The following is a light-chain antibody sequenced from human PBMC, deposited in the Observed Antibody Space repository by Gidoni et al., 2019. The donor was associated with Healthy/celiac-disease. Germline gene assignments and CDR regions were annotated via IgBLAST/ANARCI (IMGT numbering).Light chain of an antibody. Sequence: EIVLTQSPATLSLSPGERATRSCRASQSVSSYLAGYQQKPGQAPRLLIYDSSNRATGIPARFSGCGSGTDFTLTISSLEPEDFAVYYCQQRSNWPLTFGGGTKVEIK. CDR3: QQRSNWPLT. CDR1: QSVSSY. V-gene: IGKV3-11*01. CDR2: DSS. J-gene: IGKJ4*01.